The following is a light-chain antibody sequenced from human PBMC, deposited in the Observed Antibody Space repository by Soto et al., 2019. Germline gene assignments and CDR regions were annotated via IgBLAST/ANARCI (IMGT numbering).Light chain of an antibody. J-gene: IGLJ1*01. V-gene: IGLV2-14*03. Sequence: QSVLTQPASVSGSPGQSITISCTGTSSDVGGYNFVSWYQQHPGKAPKFLIYDVSNRPSGVSTRFSGSKSGNTASLTISGLQAEDEADYYCSSYTSSSTQVFGTGTQVTVL. CDR2: DVS. CDR1: SSDVGGYNF. CDR3: SSYTSSSTQV.